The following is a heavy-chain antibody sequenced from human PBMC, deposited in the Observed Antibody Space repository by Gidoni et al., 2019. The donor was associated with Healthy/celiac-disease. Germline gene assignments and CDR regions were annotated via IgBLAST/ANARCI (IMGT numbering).Heavy chain of an antibody. D-gene: IGHD3-16*02. Sequence: QVQLVESGGGLVKPGGSLRLSGAACGFTFSDYYLSWIRQAPGKGLEWVSYISSSSSYTNYADSVKGRFTISRDNAKNSLYLQMNSLRAEDTAVYYCARTHYDYVWGSYRLNYYMDVWGKGTTVTVSS. CDR2: ISSSSSYT. CDR3: ARTHYDYVWGSYRLNYYMDV. J-gene: IGHJ6*03. CDR1: GFTFSDYY. V-gene: IGHV3-11*06.